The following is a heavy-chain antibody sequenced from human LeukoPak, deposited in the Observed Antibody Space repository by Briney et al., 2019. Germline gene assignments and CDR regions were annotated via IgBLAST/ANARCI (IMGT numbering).Heavy chain of an antibody. Sequence: TSETLSLTCAVYGGSFSGYYWSWIRQPPGKGLEWIGEINHSGSTNYNPSLKSRVTISVDTSKNQFSLKLSSVTAADTAVYYCARGSRTMIVVVYRSGWFDPWGQGTLVTVSS. CDR3: ARGSRTMIVVVYRSGWFDP. J-gene: IGHJ5*02. CDR1: GGSFSGYY. CDR2: INHSGST. V-gene: IGHV4-34*01. D-gene: IGHD3-22*01.